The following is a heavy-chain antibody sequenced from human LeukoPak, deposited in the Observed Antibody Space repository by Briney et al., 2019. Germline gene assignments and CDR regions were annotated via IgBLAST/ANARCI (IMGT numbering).Heavy chain of an antibody. CDR2: ISSDGVTT. V-gene: IGHV3-64D*09. Sequence: GGSLRLSCSASGFTFSSYAMHWVRQAPGKGLEYVSAISSDGVTTYYADSVKGRFTISRDNSKNTLYLQMSSLRAEDTAVYYCVKAMATYGYMVPFDYWGQGTLVTVSS. CDR1: GFTFSSYA. D-gene: IGHD5-18*01. CDR3: VKAMATYGYMVPFDY. J-gene: IGHJ4*02.